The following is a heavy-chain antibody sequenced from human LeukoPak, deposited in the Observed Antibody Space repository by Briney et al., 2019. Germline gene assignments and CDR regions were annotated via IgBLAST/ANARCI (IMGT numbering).Heavy chain of an antibody. V-gene: IGHV4-31*11. D-gene: IGHD3-10*01. J-gene: IGHJ3*02. CDR3: AILRHYCGSGSPDAFDI. CDR1: GGSISSGGYY. Sequence: SETLSLTCAVSGGSISSGGYYWSWIRQHPGKGLEWIGYIYYSGSTCYNPSLKSRVTISVDTSKNQFSLKLSSVTAADTAVYYCAILRHYCGSGSPDAFDIWGQGTMVTVSS. CDR2: IYYSGST.